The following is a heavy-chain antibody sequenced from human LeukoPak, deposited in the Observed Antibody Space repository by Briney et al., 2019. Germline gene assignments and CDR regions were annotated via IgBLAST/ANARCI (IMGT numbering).Heavy chain of an antibody. CDR2: ISGSGGST. Sequence: GGSLRLSCAASGFTFSSYAMSWVRQAPGKGLEWVSAISGSGGSTYCADSVKGRFTISRDNSKNTLYLQMNSLRAEDTAVYYCAKVGELLRYYFDYWGQGTLVTVSS. CDR3: AKVGELLRYYFDY. V-gene: IGHV3-23*01. J-gene: IGHJ4*02. D-gene: IGHD3-10*01. CDR1: GFTFSSYA.